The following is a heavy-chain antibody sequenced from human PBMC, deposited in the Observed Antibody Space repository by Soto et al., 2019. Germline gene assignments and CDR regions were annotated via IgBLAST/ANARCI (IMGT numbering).Heavy chain of an antibody. CDR3: ARDKNYGGIVDAFDI. V-gene: IGHV3-30-3*01. Sequence: QVQLVESGGGVVQPGRSLRLSCAASGFTLSSYAMHWVRQAPGKGLEWVAVISYDGSNKYYADSVKGRFTISRDNSKNTLYLQMNSLRAEDTAVYYCARDKNYGGIVDAFDIWGQGTMVTVSS. J-gene: IGHJ3*02. CDR2: ISYDGSNK. CDR1: GFTLSSYA. D-gene: IGHD4-17*01.